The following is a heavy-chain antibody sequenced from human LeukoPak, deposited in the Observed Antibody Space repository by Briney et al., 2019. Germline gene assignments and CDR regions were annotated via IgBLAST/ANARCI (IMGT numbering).Heavy chain of an antibody. V-gene: IGHV3-23*01. Sequence: PGGSLRLSCAASGFTFSSYAMSWVRQAPGKGLEWVSAISGRGGSTYYADAVKGRFTISRDNSKNTLYLQMNSLRAEDTAVYYCAKHYGYVWGSSPPGADYGMDVWGQGTTVTVSS. CDR1: GFTFSSYA. D-gene: IGHD3-16*01. CDR2: ISGRGGST. J-gene: IGHJ6*02. CDR3: AKHYGYVWGSSPPGADYGMDV.